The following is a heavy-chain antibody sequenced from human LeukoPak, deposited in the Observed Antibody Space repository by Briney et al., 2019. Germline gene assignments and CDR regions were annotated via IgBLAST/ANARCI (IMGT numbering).Heavy chain of an antibody. Sequence: GGSLRLSRAASGFTFSSYEMNWVRQASGKGLEWVSYISSSGSTIYYADSVKGRFTISRDNAKNSLYLQMNSLRAEDTAVYYCARESLGGYFDWLSPFDYWGQGTLVTVSS. J-gene: IGHJ4*02. V-gene: IGHV3-48*03. CDR1: GFTFSSYE. D-gene: IGHD3-9*01. CDR3: ARESLGGYFDWLSPFDY. CDR2: ISSSGSTI.